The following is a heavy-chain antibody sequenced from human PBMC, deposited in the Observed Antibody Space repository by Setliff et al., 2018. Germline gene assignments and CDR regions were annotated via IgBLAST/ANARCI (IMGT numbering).Heavy chain of an antibody. CDR3: TVYNTGSSKDHY. CDR2: IYYGGST. CDR1: GGSISDYY. J-gene: IGHJ4*02. Sequence: PSETLSLTCAVSGGSISDYYWSWIRQAPGKGLEWIGYIYYGGSTNYNPSLKSRVTISVDTSKNQFSLKLSSVTAAATALYYCTVYNTGSSKDHYWGQGTPVTVSS. V-gene: IGHV4-59*03. D-gene: IGHD2-8*02.